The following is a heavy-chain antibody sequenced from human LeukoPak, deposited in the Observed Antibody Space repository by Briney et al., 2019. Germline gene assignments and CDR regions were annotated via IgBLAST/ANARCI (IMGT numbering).Heavy chain of an antibody. CDR3: ARGYYGSGIGAGVYDY. V-gene: IGHV3-21*01. CDR1: GFTFSSYS. J-gene: IGHJ4*02. Sequence: GGSLRLSCAASGFTFSSYSMNWVRQAPGKGLEWVSSISSSSSYIYYADSVKGRFTISRDNAKNSLYLQMNSLRAEDTAVYYCARGYYGSGIGAGVYDYWGQGTLATVSS. D-gene: IGHD3-10*01. CDR2: ISSSSSYI.